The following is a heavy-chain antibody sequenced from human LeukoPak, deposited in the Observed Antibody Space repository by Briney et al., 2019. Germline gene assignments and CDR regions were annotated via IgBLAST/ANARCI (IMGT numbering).Heavy chain of an antibody. J-gene: IGHJ4*02. V-gene: IGHV3-23*01. CDR2: ISGSGGST. CDR3: XXXXXXXXXLYSSGWYWVY. CDR1: GFTFSSYA. D-gene: IGHD6-19*01. Sequence: GGSLRLSCAASGFTFSSYAMSWVRQAPGKGLEWVSAISGSGGSTYYADSVKGRFTISRDNSKNTLYLQMNSLRAEDTAVYYCXXXXXXXXXLYSSGWYWVYWGQGTLVTVSS.